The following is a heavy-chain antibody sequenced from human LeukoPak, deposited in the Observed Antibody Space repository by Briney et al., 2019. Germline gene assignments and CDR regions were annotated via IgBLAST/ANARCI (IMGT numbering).Heavy chain of an antibody. D-gene: IGHD1-14*01. J-gene: IGHJ6*03. CDR3: ATQPPGASGIYYFYIDV. Sequence: VASVKVSCKASGYTFTSYYMHWVRQAPGQGLEWMGIINPSGGSTSYAQKFQGRVTMTEDTSTDTAYMELSSLRSEDTAVYYCATQPPGASGIYYFYIDVWGKGTTVTISS. V-gene: IGHV1-46*01. CDR2: INPSGGST. CDR1: GYTFTSYY.